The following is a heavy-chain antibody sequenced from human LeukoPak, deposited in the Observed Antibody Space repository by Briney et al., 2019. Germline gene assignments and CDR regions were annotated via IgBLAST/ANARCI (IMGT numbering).Heavy chain of an antibody. CDR1: GFTVSSNY. V-gene: IGHV3-53*01. CDR2: IYSGGST. J-gene: IGHJ4*02. Sequence: QPGGSLRLSCAASGFTVSSNYMNWVRQAPGKGLEWVSVIYSGGSTYYADSVKGRFTISRDNSKNTLYLQMNSLRAEDTAVYYCAREAVTRNYFDYWGQGTLVTVSS. D-gene: IGHD4-17*01. CDR3: AREAVTRNYFDY.